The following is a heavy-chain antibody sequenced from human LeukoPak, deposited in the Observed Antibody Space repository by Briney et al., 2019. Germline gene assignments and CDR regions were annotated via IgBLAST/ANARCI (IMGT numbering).Heavy chain of an antibody. J-gene: IGHJ5*02. V-gene: IGHV3-7*01. CDR3: AGERHTAASYNWYDP. CDR1: GFIFNTYW. Sequence: GGSLRLSCAASGFIFNTYWMSWVRQAPGKGLERVANINEDGDVTYYVDSVKGRFTISRDNARNSLYLQMNSLRVEDTAVYYCAGERHTAASYNWYDPWGQGTLVAVSS. D-gene: IGHD2-21*02. CDR2: INEDGDVT.